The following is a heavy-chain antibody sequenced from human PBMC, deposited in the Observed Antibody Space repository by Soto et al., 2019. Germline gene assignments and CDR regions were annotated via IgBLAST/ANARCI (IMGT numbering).Heavy chain of an antibody. D-gene: IGHD5-12*01. CDR1: GFTFSSYS. Sequence: EVQLVESGGGLVKPGGSLRLSCAASGFTFSSYSMNWVRQAPGKGLEWVSSISSSSSYIYYADSVKGRFTISRDNAKNSLYLQMNSLRAEDTAVYYCATDAKFDIVATLFDYWGQGTLVTVSS. V-gene: IGHV3-21*01. CDR2: ISSSSSYI. CDR3: ATDAKFDIVATLFDY. J-gene: IGHJ4*02.